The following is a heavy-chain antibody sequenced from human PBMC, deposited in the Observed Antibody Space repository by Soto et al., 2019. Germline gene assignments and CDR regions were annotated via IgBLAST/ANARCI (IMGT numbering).Heavy chain of an antibody. CDR2: ISPSGETI. Sequence: VQLVESGGGLVKPGGSLRLSCAASGFPFSDEYMSWIRQAPGKGLEWVAYISPSGETIHYADALKGRVTISRDNAKNSLYLQLSRLRAEATAVYYCVAEPRWFFDHWGRGTLVTVSS. V-gene: IGHV3-11*01. CDR3: VAEPRWFFDH. CDR1: GFPFSDEY. J-gene: IGHJ2*01.